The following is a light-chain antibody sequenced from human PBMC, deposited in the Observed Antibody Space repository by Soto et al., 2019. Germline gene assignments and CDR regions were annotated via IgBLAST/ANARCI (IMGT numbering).Light chain of an antibody. CDR2: LGS. V-gene: IGKV2-28*01. CDR3: MQALQTTCT. J-gene: IGKJ1*01. Sequence: DIVMTQSPLSLPVTPGEPASISCRSSQSLLHSNGYNYLDWYLQKPGQSPQLLIYLGSNRATGVPDRLSGSGSGTDCTLKISRVEAEDVGVYYCMQALQTTCTFGQGTKVEIK. CDR1: QSLLHSNGYNY.